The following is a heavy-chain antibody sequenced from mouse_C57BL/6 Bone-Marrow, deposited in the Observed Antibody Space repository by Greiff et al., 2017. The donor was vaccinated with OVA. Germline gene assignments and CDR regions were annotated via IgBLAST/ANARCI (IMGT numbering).Heavy chain of an antibody. CDR1: GYSITSGYY. Sequence: DVKLQESGPGLVKPSQSLSLTCSVTGYSITSGYYWNWIRQFPGNKLEWMGYISYDGSNNYNPSLKNRISITRDTSKNQFFLKLNSVTTEDTATYYCAIYYYGSRYWGQGTLVTVSA. CDR3: AIYYYGSRY. V-gene: IGHV3-6*01. CDR2: ISYDGSN. J-gene: IGHJ3*01. D-gene: IGHD1-1*01.